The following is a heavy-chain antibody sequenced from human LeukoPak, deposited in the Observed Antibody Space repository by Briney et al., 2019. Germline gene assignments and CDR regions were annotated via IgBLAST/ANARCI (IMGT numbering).Heavy chain of an antibody. J-gene: IGHJ5*02. CDR2: IYYSGST. CDR3: AREVGPGRFDP. V-gene: IGHV4-59*01. Sequence: SETLSLTCTVSGGSISSYYWSWIRQPPGKGLEWIGYIYYSGSTNYNPSLKSRVTISVDTSTTQFSLKLSSVTAADTAVYSCAREVGPGRFDPWGQGTLVTVSS. CDR1: GGSISSYY.